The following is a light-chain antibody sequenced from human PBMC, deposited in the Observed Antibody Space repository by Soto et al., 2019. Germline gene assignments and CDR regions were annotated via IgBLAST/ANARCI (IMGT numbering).Light chain of an antibody. J-gene: IGKJ1*01. CDR2: GAS. CDR3: QQYNNWPPWT. V-gene: IGKV3-15*01. Sequence: EIVMTQSPSTLSGSPGERATLSSRASQSVSSNLAWYQQKPGQAPRLPIYGASTRATGIPARFSGSGSGTEFTLTISSLQSQDFAVYYCQQYNNWPPWTFGQGTKVDIK. CDR1: QSVSSN.